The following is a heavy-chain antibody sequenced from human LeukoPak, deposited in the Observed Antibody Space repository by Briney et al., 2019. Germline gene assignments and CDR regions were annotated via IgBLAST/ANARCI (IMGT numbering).Heavy chain of an antibody. Sequence: PGGSLRLSCATSGFTFSDAWMNWVRQAPGKGLEWVGRIRRNSDGGTIDYAAPVKGRFALSRDDSKNTLYLHMSSLQTEDTAVYYCATDFYDTTWGQGTLVTASS. D-gene: IGHD3-22*01. CDR1: GFTFSDAW. CDR3: ATDFYDTT. V-gene: IGHV3-15*07. J-gene: IGHJ5*02. CDR2: IRRNSDGGTI.